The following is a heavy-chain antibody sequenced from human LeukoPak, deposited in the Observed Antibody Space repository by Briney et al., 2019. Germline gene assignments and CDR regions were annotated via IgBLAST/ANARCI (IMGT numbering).Heavy chain of an antibody. D-gene: IGHD2-21*01. CDR3: ARSDCFDTSGPAQIFDY. CDR1: GYSFTSYG. J-gene: IGHJ4*02. V-gene: IGHV1-18*01. CDR2: ISPNNGNT. Sequence: ASVKVSCKASGYSFTSYGITWVRQAPGQGLEWMAWISPNNGNTNYAQKFQGRVTVTTDTSTSTAYMELRSLRSDDTAVYFCARSDCFDTSGPAQIFDYWGQGTLVTVSS.